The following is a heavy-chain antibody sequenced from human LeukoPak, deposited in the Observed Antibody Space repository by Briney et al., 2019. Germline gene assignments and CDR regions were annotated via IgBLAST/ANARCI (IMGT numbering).Heavy chain of an antibody. Sequence: GVSLRLSCAASGFSFSSYAMNWVRQAPGKGLEWVSAISGSGGSTYYADSAKGRFTISRDNSKNTLYLQMDSLRAEDTAVYYCAKDSRSGWYGVGDYWGQGTLVTVSS. J-gene: IGHJ4*02. CDR2: ISGSGGST. CDR1: GFSFSSYA. V-gene: IGHV3-23*01. D-gene: IGHD6-19*01. CDR3: AKDSRSGWYGVGDY.